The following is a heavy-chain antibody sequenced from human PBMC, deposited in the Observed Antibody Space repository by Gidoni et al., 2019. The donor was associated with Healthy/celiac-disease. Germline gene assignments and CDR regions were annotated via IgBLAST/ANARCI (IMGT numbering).Heavy chain of an antibody. J-gene: IGHJ6*02. D-gene: IGHD4-17*01. CDR3: AREHYGDTRHYGMDV. CDR1: GGSISSGGYY. CDR2: IYYSGST. Sequence: QVQLQESGPGLVKPSQPLSLTCTVSGGSISSGGYYWRWIRQHPGKGLEWTGYIYYSGSTYYNPSLKSRVTISVDTSKNQFSLKLSSVTAADTAVYYCAREHYGDTRHYGMDVWGQGTTVTVSS. V-gene: IGHV4-31*03.